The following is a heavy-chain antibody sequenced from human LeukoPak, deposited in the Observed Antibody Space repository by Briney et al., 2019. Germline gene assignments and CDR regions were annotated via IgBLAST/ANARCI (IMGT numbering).Heavy chain of an antibody. J-gene: IGHJ4*02. CDR3: ARPVGYYSYFDY. CDR2: ISYDGSNK. CDR1: GFTFSSYA. V-gene: IGHV3-30-3*01. Sequence: GRSLRLSCAASGFTFSSYAMHWVRQAPGKGLEWVAVISYDGSNKYYADSVKGRLNTLYLQMNSLRAEDTAVYYCARPVGYYSYFDYWGQGTLATVSS. D-gene: IGHD3-22*01.